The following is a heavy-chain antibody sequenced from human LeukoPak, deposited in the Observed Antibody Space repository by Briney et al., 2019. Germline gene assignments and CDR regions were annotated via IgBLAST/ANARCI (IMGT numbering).Heavy chain of an antibody. CDR1: GYSFTSYW. CDR3: VRALAALRSPLDY. CDR2: IYPGDSDT. J-gene: IGHJ4*02. V-gene: IGHV5-51*01. Sequence: GESLKISCKGSGYSFTSYWIGWVRQLPGKGLEWMGIIYPGDSDTRYSPSFQGQVTISADKSISTAYLQWSSLKASDTAMYYCVRALAALRSPLDYWGQGTLVTVSS.